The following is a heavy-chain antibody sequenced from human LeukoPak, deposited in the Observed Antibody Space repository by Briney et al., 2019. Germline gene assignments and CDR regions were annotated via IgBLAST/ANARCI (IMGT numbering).Heavy chain of an antibody. CDR1: GFTLSSYW. V-gene: IGHV3-74*01. Sequence: GGSLRLSCAASGFTLSSYWMHWVRQAPGKGLVWVSRTNSDGSSTNYADSVKGRFTISRDNAKNTLYLQMNSLRAEDTAVYYCARVQKEYSSSSPAFDIWGQGTMVTVSS. CDR3: ARVQKEYSSSSPAFDI. J-gene: IGHJ3*02. CDR2: TNSDGSST. D-gene: IGHD6-6*01.